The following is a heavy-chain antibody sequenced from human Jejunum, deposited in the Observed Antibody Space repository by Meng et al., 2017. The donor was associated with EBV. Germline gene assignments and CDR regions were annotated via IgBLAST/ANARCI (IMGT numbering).Heavy chain of an antibody. D-gene: IGHD5-12*01. CDR2: IYYSGST. CDR1: GGSVSSGDFY. V-gene: IGHV4-61*08. Sequence: QLHLQESGPGLVQPSESLSLTCAVSGGSVSSGDFYWSWIRQPPGQGLEWIGYIYYSGSTNYTPSHKSRVTISQNTTKHLSSLLLSSMTAANTAVYCGAGLRYGGYDQAFDYWGQGALVTVSS. J-gene: IGHJ4*02. CDR3: AGLRYGGYDQAFDY.